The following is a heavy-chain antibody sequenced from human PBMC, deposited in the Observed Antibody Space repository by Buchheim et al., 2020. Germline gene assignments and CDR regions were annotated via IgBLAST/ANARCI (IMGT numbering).Heavy chain of an antibody. CDR3: AKGEKYYYGSSGYDDFDY. D-gene: IGHD3-22*01. CDR1: GFTFSSYG. J-gene: IGHJ4*02. Sequence: QVQPVESGGGVVQPGRSLRLSCAASGFTFSSYGMHWVRQAPGKGLEWVAVISYDTNKKYYTDSLKGRFTISRDNSKTTLYLQMNSLRAEDTAVYFCAKGEKYYYGSSGYDDFDYWGQGTL. V-gene: IGHV3-30*18. CDR2: ISYDTNKK.